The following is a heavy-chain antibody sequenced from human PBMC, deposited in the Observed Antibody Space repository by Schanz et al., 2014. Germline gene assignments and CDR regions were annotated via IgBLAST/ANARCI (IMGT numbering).Heavy chain of an antibody. CDR2: MHYSGST. J-gene: IGHJ6*02. CDR1: GGSISDYY. V-gene: IGHV4-59*12. D-gene: IGHD3-16*01. CDR3: ATIGVNDYWRFGLDL. Sequence: QVQLQESGPGLVKPSETLSLTCTFSGGSISDYYWSWIRQPPGKELEWIGYMHYSGSTYYNPSLKSRVTISVDTSKNQFSLKLSSVTAADTAVYYCATIGVNDYWRFGLDLWGQGTTVTVSS.